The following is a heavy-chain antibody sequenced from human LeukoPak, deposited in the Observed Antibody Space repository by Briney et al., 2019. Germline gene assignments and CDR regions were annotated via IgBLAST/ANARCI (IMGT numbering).Heavy chain of an antibody. Sequence: SETLSLTCAVYGGSFSDYYWSWVRQPPGKGLEWIGEINHGGSTNVNPSLKSRVTISVDTSKSQFSLKLGSVTAADTAVYYCARAGHSSDWYVVRWFDPWGQGTLVTVSS. J-gene: IGHJ5*02. CDR1: GGSFSDYY. CDR2: INHGGST. D-gene: IGHD6-19*01. CDR3: ARAGHSSDWYVVRWFDP. V-gene: IGHV4-34*01.